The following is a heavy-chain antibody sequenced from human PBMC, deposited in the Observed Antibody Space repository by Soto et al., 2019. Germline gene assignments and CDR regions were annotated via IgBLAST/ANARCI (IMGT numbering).Heavy chain of an antibody. D-gene: IGHD2-2*01. J-gene: IGHJ5*02. V-gene: IGHV1-18*01. CDR2: ISAYNGNT. Sequence: QVQLVQSGAEVKKPGASVKVSCKASGYTFTSYGISWVRQAPGQGLEWMGWISAYNGNTNYAQKLQGRVTMTTDTSTSTAYMELRSLRSDDTAVYYCARDKCSSTSCYLDPDWFDPWGQGTLVTVSS. CDR3: ARDKCSSTSCYLDPDWFDP. CDR1: GYTFTSYG.